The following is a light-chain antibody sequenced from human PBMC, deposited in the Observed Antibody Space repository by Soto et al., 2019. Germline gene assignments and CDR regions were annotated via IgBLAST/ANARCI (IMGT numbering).Light chain of an antibody. V-gene: IGKV1-5*01. Sequence: DIQMTQSPSTLSASVGARVTITCRAGQSISTWLAWYQQKPGKAPKLLIYDASSLESGVPSRFSGSGSGTEFTLTISSLQPDDFAAYYCQQYNSYSYTFGQGTKLEIK. CDR1: QSISTW. CDR3: QQYNSYSYT. J-gene: IGKJ2*01. CDR2: DAS.